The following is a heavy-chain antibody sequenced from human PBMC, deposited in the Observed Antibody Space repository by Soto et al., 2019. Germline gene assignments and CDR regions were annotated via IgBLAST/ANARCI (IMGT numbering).Heavy chain of an antibody. V-gene: IGHV3-30*18. CDR3: AKEWEDDEMVADGIIDY. D-gene: IGHD3-10*01. CDR1: GFTFSSYG. J-gene: IGHJ4*02. CDR2: ISYDGSNK. Sequence: QVQLVESGGGVVQPGRSLRLSCAASGFTFSSYGMHWVRQAPGKGLEWVAVISYDGSNKYYADSVKGRFTISRDNSKNTLYLQMNSLSAEDTDVYYCAKEWEDDEMVADGIIDYWGQGTLVTVSS.